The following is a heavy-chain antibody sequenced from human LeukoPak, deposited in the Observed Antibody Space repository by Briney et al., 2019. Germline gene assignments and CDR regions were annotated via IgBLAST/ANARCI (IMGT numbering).Heavy chain of an antibody. D-gene: IGHD5-18*01. CDR1: GGSISSYY. Sequence: PSETLSLTCTVSGGSISSYYWSWIRQPAGKGLEWIGRIYTSGSTNYNPSLKSRVTMSVDTPKNQFSLKLSSVTAADTAVYYCARVEPNSYGSYYYYYMDVWGKGTTVTVSS. V-gene: IGHV4-4*07. CDR3: ARVEPNSYGSYYYYYMDV. J-gene: IGHJ6*03. CDR2: IYTSGST.